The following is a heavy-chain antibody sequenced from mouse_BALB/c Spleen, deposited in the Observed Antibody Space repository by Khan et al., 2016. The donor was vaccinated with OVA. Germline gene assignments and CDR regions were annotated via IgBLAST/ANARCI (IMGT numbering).Heavy chain of an antibody. J-gene: IGHJ3*01. CDR1: GYTFTDFT. Sequence: QVQLKESGAELVRPGVSVKISCKGSGYTFTDFTMHWVKQSHAKSLEWIGVISTYYGDVTYNQKFKGKATMTVDKSSSTAYMELARLTSEDSAIYYGARGGGVNRFAYWGQGTLVTVSA. D-gene: IGHD2-13*01. CDR3: ARGGGVNRFAY. V-gene: IGHV1S137*01. CDR2: ISTYYGDV.